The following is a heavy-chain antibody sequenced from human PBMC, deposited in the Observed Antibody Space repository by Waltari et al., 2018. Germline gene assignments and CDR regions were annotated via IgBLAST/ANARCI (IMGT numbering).Heavy chain of an antibody. V-gene: IGHV3-23*01. D-gene: IGHD6-19*01. CDR2: ISGSGDNT. CDR1: GFTFSSYP. J-gene: IGHJ4*02. Sequence: EVQLLESGGGLVQPGGSLRLSCAASGFTFSSYPMSWVRQAPGKGLEWVSAISGSGDNTYYIDSVKGRFTVSRYNSKNTLYLQMNSLRAEDTAVYYCAKGGSGWPYYFDYWGQGTLVSVSS. CDR3: AKGGSGWPYYFDY.